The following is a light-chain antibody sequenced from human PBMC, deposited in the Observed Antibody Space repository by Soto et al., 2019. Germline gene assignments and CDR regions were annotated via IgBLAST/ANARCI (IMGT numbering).Light chain of an antibody. CDR1: QSLLHSTGKNY. Sequence: DIVMTQSPLSLPVTPGEPASISCRSSQSLLHSTGKNYLDWYLQKPGQSPQLLIYLGSNRASGVPDRFSGSGSGTDFTLKISRVEAEDVGVYYCMQALQRPPTFGQGTKVDIK. J-gene: IGKJ1*01. CDR2: LGS. V-gene: IGKV2-28*01. CDR3: MQALQRPPT.